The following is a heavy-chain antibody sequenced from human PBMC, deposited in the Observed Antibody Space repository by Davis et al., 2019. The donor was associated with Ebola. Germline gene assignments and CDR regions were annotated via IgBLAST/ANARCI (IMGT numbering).Heavy chain of an antibody. CDR3: AKASGYSYGWFDY. D-gene: IGHD5-18*01. Sequence: GESLKISCAASGFTFSSYAMSWVRQAPGKGLEWVSAISGSGGSTYYADSVKGRFTISRDNSKNTLYLQMNSLRAEDTAVYYCAKASGYSYGWFDYWGQGTLVTVSS. V-gene: IGHV3-23*01. CDR2: ISGSGGST. CDR1: GFTFSSYA. J-gene: IGHJ4*02.